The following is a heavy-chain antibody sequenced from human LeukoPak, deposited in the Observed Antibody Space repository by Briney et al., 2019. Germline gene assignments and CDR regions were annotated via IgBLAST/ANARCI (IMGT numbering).Heavy chain of an antibody. Sequence: SETLSLTCTVSGGSISSSSYYWSWIRQPPGKGLVWIGYIYYSGSTNYNPSLKSRVTISVDTSKNQFSLKLSSVTAADTAVYYCARVNPVIDAFDIWGQGTMVTVSS. CDR2: IYYSGST. V-gene: IGHV4-61*01. J-gene: IGHJ3*02. CDR1: GGSISSSSYY. CDR3: ARVNPVIDAFDI. D-gene: IGHD3-16*02.